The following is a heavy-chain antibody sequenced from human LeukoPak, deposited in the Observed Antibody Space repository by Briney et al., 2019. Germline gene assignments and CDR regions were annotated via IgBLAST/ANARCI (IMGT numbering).Heavy chain of an antibody. V-gene: IGHV1-8*01. CDR1: GYTFTSYD. J-gene: IGHJ5*02. Sequence: GASVKVSCKASGYTFTSYDINWVRQATGQGPEWMGWMNPNSGNTGYAQKFQGRVTMTRNTSISTAYMELSSLRSEDTAVYYCARVNSDYGSGSINWFDPWGQGTLVTVSS. CDR2: MNPNSGNT. CDR3: ARVNSDYGSGSINWFDP. D-gene: IGHD3-10*01.